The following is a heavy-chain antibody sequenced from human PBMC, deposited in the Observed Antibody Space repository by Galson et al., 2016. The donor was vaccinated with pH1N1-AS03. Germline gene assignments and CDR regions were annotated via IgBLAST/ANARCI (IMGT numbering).Heavy chain of an antibody. Sequence: SLRLSCAASGFTFSTFGMHWVRQAPGKGLEWVAVISYDENYKYYADSLKGRFTISRDNSKNTLYLQMNSLRAEDTAVYYCATDLEDYYESSGYFDYWGRGTLVTVSS. CDR3: ATDLEDYYESSGYFDY. V-gene: IGHV3-30*03. CDR2: ISYDENYK. D-gene: IGHD3-22*01. J-gene: IGHJ4*02. CDR1: GFTFSTFG.